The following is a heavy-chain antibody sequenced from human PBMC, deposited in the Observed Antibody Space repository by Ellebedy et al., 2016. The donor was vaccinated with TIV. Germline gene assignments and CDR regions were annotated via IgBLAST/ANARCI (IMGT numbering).Heavy chain of an antibody. CDR3: ARRGSYGDYAVQVNSWFDR. Sequence: GESLKISCAASGFSFRSYWMSWVRQAPGKGLEWVANIYQDGRVHYYLDSVKGGFTISRDNAINSLFLQMNSLRAGDTAVYYCARRGSYGDYAVQVNSWFDRWGRGTLVTVSS. V-gene: IGHV3-7*01. J-gene: IGHJ5*02. D-gene: IGHD4-17*01. CDR2: IYQDGRVH. CDR1: GFSFRSYW.